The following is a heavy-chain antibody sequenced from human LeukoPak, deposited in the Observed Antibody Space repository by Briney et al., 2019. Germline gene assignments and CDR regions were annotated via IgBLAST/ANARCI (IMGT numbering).Heavy chain of an antibody. J-gene: IGHJ4*02. CDR2: IKTKTDGGTT. D-gene: IGHD4-23*01. CDR1: GFTFSSAW. Sequence: GGSLRLSSAASGFTFSSAWMSWVRQAPGQGLEWLGRIKTKTDGGTTDYAAPVKGRFTISRDDSKDTLYLQMNSLKSDDTAVYYCANIFGGNSHRSDYWGQGTLVTVSS. CDR3: ANIFGGNSHRSDY. V-gene: IGHV3-15*01.